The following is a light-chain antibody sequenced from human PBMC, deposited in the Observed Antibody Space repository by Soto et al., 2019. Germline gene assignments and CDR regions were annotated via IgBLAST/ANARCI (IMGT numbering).Light chain of an antibody. CDR2: GAT. J-gene: IGKJ1*01. V-gene: IGKV1-39*01. Sequence: DIQMTQFPSSLSASVGDRVTITCRSSQTISVYLNWLQHRPGKAPKILIYGATRLQSGVPPRFSGSMSGTEYTLTISSIQPEDFATYYCQQSYSSSFTFGQGTKV. CDR1: QTISVY. CDR3: QQSYSSSFT.